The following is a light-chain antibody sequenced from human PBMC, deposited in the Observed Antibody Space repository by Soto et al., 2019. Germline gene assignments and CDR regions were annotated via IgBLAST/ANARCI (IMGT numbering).Light chain of an antibody. CDR2: EGS. Sequence: QSALTQPASVSGSPGQSITISCTGTSSDVGSYNLVSWYQQHPRKAPKLIIYEGSKRRSGVSNRFSGSKSANTASLTISGLQGEDEADYYCCSFAGRSTWVFGGGTKLTVL. CDR1: SSDVGSYNL. CDR3: CSFAGRSTWV. V-gene: IGLV2-23*01. J-gene: IGLJ3*02.